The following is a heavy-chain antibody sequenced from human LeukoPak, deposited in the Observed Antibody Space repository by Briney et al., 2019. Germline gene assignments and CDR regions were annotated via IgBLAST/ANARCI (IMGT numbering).Heavy chain of an antibody. J-gene: IGHJ4*02. CDR3: TKGTAADD. D-gene: IGHD6-13*01. V-gene: IGHV3-7*01. CDR2: IKKDGRDK. CDR1: GFTFSNFW. Sequence: GGSLRLSCAASGFTFSNFWMTWVRQAPGKGLEWVASIKKDGRDKNYVGSVKGRFTISRDNAKNSVFLQLNSLRAEDTAVYYCTKGTAADDWGQGTLVTVSS.